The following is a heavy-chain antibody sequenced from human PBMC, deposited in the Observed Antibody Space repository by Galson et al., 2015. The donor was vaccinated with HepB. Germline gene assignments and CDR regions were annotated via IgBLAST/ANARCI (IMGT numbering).Heavy chain of an antibody. CDR2: ISSDGDST. J-gene: IGHJ6*03. Sequence: SLRLSCAASGFTFNSYAMNWVRQAPGKGLEWVSGISSDGDSTYYTDPVQGRFTISRDNSQNTLYLHVNSLRADDTAVYYCVKAGCCDYYASGGGFLAHNYYFYMDVWGKGTTVSVSS. CDR1: GFTFNSYA. D-gene: IGHD3-10*01. V-gene: IGHV3-23*01. CDR3: VKAGCCDYYASGGGFLAHNYYFYMDV.